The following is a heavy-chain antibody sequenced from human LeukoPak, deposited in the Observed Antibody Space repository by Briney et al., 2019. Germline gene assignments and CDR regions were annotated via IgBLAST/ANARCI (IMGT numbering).Heavy chain of an antibody. D-gene: IGHD3-22*01. CDR3: ARDIYYYDSSGYYFPGGSDY. V-gene: IGHV3-11*04. CDR1: GFIFSDYY. Sequence: GGSLRLSCAASGFIFSDYYMSWIRQAPEKGLEWVSYISSGGSTIYYADSVKGRFTISRDNAKNSLYLQMNSLRAEDTAVYYCARDIYYYDSSGYYFPGGSDYWGQGTLVTVSS. CDR2: ISSGGSTI. J-gene: IGHJ4*02.